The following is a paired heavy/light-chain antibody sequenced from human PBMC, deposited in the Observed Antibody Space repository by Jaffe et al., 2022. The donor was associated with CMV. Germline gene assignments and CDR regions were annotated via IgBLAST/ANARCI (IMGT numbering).Light chain of an antibody. J-gene: IGKJ2*02. V-gene: IGKV2-29*02. Sequence: DIVMTQTPLSLSVTPGQPASISCKSSQSLLHSDGKTYLYWYLQKPGQSPQLLIYEVSSRFSGVPDRFSGSGSGTDFTLKISRVEAEDVGVYYCMQGIHLRWTFGQGTKLEIK. CDR3: MQGIHLRWT. CDR2: EVS. CDR1: QSLLHSDGKTY.
Heavy chain of an antibody. CDR3: ARDLGYDSSGYYYAPSVGPDY. CDR1: GFTFSSYW. J-gene: IGHJ4*02. V-gene: IGHV3-74*01. CDR2: INSDGSST. D-gene: IGHD3-22*01. Sequence: EVQLVESGGGLVQPGGSLRLSCAASGFTFSSYWMHWVRQAPGKGLVWVSRINSDGSSTSYADSVKGRFTISRDNAKNTLYLQMNSLRAEDTAVYYCARDLGYDSSGYYYAPSVGPDYWGQGTLVTVSS.